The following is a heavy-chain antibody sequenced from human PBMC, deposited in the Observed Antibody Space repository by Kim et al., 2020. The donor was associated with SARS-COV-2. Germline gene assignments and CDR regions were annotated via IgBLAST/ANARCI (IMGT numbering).Heavy chain of an antibody. CDR3: ARGPNCSGGSCYSEGWFDP. Sequence: SETLSLTCTVSGGSISSYYWSWIRQPAEKGLEWIGRIYTSGSTNYNPSLKSRVTMSVDTSKNQFSLKLSSVTAADTAVYYCARGPNCSGGSCYSEGWFDPWGQGTLVTVSS. J-gene: IGHJ5*02. CDR2: IYTSGST. CDR1: GGSISSYY. D-gene: IGHD2-15*01. V-gene: IGHV4-4*07.